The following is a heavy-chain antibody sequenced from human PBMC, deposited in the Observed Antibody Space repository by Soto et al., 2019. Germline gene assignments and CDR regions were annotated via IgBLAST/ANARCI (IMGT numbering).Heavy chain of an antibody. J-gene: IGHJ6*02. D-gene: IGHD2-2*01. CDR2: INPNSGGT. Sequence: GASVKVSCKASGYTFTGYYMHWVRQAPGQGLEWMGWINPNSGGTNYAQKFQGRVTMTRDTSISTAYMELSRLRSDDTAVYYCARIGARGYCSSTSCYPFYYYGMDVWGQGTTDTVSS. V-gene: IGHV1-2*02. CDR1: GYTFTGYY. CDR3: ARIGARGYCSSTSCYPFYYYGMDV.